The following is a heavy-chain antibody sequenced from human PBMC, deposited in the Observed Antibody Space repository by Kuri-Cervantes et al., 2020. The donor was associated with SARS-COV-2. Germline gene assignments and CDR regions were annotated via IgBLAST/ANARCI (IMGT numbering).Heavy chain of an antibody. CDR2: MNPNSGNT. D-gene: IGHD3-3*01. J-gene: IGHJ3*02. Sequence: ASVKVSCKASGYTFTSYDINWVRQATGQGLEWMGWMNPNSGNTNYAQKLQGRVTMTTDTSTSTAYMELRSLRSDDTAVYYCARGRDYDFWSGYPPVLYAFDIWGQGTMVTVSS. CDR1: GYTFTSYD. CDR3: ARGRDYDFWSGYPPVLYAFDI. V-gene: IGHV1-18*01.